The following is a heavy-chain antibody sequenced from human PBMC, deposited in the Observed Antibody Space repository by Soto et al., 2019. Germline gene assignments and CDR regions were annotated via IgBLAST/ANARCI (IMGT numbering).Heavy chain of an antibody. CDR2: IYYSGST. V-gene: IGHV4-39*01. CDR3: ASLPPYYDYIWGSYRYHNYMDV. J-gene: IGHJ6*03. Sequence: SETLSLTCTVSGGSISSSSYYWGWIRQPPGKGLEWIGSIYYSGSTYYNPSLKSRVTISVDTSKNQFSLKLSSVTAADTAVYYCASLPPYYDYIWGSYRYHNYMDVWGKGTTVTVSS. D-gene: IGHD3-16*02. CDR1: GGSISSSSYY.